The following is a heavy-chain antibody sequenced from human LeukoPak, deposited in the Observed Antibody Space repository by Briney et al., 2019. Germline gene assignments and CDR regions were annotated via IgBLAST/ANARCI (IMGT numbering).Heavy chain of an antibody. V-gene: IGHV4-38-2*02. CDR1: SYSITSSYSSTSSYY. D-gene: IGHD2-2*01. J-gene: IGHJ4*02. Sequence: SETLSLTCDVSSYSITSSYSSTSSYYWGWIRQPLGKGLEWIGSINHSGITFYNPSLKSRVTISVDTSKNQFSLKLTSVTAADTAFYYCARDVPSGHFDYWGQGALVTVSS. CDR3: ARDVPSGHFDY. CDR2: INHSGIT.